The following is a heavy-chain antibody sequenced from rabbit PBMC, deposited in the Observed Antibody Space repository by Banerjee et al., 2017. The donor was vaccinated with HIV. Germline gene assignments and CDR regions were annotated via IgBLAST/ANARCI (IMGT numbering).Heavy chain of an antibody. CDR2: IFTSSLRT. Sequence: QSLEESGGDLVKPEGSLTLTCKASGFDFGDYYWMCWVRQAPGKGLEWIGCIFTSSLRTYYASWAKGRFTIFKTSSTTVTLQMTSLTAADTATYFCARYTYGYAGPSLWGPGTLVTVS. CDR3: ARYTYGYAGPSL. CDR1: GFDFGDYYW. J-gene: IGHJ4*01. D-gene: IGHD6-1*01. V-gene: IGHV1S40*01.